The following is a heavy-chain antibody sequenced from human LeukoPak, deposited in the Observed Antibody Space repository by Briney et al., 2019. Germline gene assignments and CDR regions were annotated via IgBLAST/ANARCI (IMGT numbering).Heavy chain of an antibody. CDR2: IYHSGST. V-gene: IGHV4-38-2*02. J-gene: IGHJ5*02. CDR3: ARVPDLDPDIVLMVYARVFWFDP. Sequence: KPSETLSLTCTVSGYSISSGYYWGWIRQPPGKGLEWIGSIYHSGSTYYNPSLKSRVTISVDTSKNQFSLKLSSVTAADTAVYYCARVPDLDPDIVLMVYARVFWFDPWGQGTLVTVSS. D-gene: IGHD2-8*01. CDR1: GYSISSGYY.